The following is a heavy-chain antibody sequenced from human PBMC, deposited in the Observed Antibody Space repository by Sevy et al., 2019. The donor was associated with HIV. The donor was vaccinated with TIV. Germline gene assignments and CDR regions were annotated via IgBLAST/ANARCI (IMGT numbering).Heavy chain of an antibody. D-gene: IGHD1-20*01. Sequence: GGSLRLSCAASGFTFRSYRMNWVRQAPGRGLEWVSSITSSSSFIFYADSVKGRFTISRDNAKNSLFLQMNSLRAEDTAVYYCARPTLGLSEYEPLDNARFYGMDVWGQGTTVTVSS. J-gene: IGHJ6*02. CDR3: ARPTLGLSEYEPLDNARFYGMDV. CDR1: GFTFRSYR. V-gene: IGHV3-21*01. CDR2: ITSSSSFI.